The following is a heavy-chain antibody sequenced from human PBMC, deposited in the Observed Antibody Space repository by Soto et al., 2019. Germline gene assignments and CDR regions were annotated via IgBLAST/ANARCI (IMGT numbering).Heavy chain of an antibody. J-gene: IGHJ4*02. CDR3: ARDFGTNQTIDYYDFWSGYPPSSCSFDY. Sequence: SVKVSCKASGGTFSSYTISWVRQAPGQGLEWMGRIIPILGIANYAQKFQGRVTITADKSTSTAYMELSSLRSEDTAVYYCARDFGTNQTIDYYDFWSGYPPSSCSFDYCGQGTLVTVSA. D-gene: IGHD3-3*01. CDR2: IIPILGIA. V-gene: IGHV1-69*04. CDR1: GGTFSSYT.